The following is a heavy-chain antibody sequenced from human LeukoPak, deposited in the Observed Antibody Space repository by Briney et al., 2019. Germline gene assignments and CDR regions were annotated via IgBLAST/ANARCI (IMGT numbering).Heavy chain of an antibody. CDR3: AGAKYYDILTGYPDAFDI. CDR2: INPNSGGT. CDR1: GYTFTGYY. D-gene: IGHD3-9*01. J-gene: IGHJ3*02. Sequence: ASVKVSCKASGYTFTGYYMHWVRQAPGQGLEWMGWINPNSGGTNYAQKFQGRVTMTRDTSISTAYMELSRLRSDDTAVYYCAGAKYYDILTGYPDAFDIWGQGTMVTVSS. V-gene: IGHV1-2*02.